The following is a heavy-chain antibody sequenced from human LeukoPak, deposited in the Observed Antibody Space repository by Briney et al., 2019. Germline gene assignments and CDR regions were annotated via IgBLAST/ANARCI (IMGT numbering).Heavy chain of an antibody. D-gene: IGHD3-10*01. V-gene: IGHV4-4*07. CDR3: ARDGVDYYGSGSYYRPYYYYYYMDV. CDR1: GGSISSYY. Sequence: SETLSLTCTVSGGSISSYYWSWIRQPAGKGLEWIGRIYTSGSTNYNPSLKSRVTMSVDTSKNQFSLKLSSVTAADTAVYYCARDGVDYYGSGSYYRPYYYYYYMDVWGKGTTVTISS. J-gene: IGHJ6*03. CDR2: IYTSGST.